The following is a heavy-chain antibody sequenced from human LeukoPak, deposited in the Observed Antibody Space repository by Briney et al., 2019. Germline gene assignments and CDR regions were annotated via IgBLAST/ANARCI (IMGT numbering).Heavy chain of an antibody. V-gene: IGHV1-46*01. Sequence: VASVKVSCKAAGYTFTSYYMHWVRQAPGQGVEWMGIINPSGGSTSYAQKFQGRVTITRDTSTSTVYMELSSLRSEDTAVYYCARDGDYETPYYYYYMDVWGKGTTVTVSS. CDR2: INPSGGST. CDR3: ARDGDYETPYYYYYMDV. D-gene: IGHD4-17*01. CDR1: GYTFTSYY. J-gene: IGHJ6*03.